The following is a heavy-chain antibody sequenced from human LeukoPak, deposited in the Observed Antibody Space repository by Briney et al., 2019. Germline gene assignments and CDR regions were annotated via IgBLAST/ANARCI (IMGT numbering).Heavy chain of an antibody. Sequence: SETLSLTCTVSGGSISSSSYYWGWIRQPPGKGLEWIGSIYYSGSTYYNPSLKSRVTISVDTSKNQFSLKLTSVAAADTAIYYCARNGGDRVWFDPWGQGTLVTVSS. D-gene: IGHD2-21*01. CDR3: ARNGGDRVWFDP. J-gene: IGHJ5*02. V-gene: IGHV4-39*07. CDR1: GGSISSSSYY. CDR2: IYYSGST.